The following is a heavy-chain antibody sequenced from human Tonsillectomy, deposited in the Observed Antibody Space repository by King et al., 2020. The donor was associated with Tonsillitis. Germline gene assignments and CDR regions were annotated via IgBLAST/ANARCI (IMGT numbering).Heavy chain of an antibody. V-gene: IGHV3-7*01. CDR2: IKQDGSEK. Sequence: VQLVESGGGLVQPGGSLRLSCAASGFTFSSYWMSWVRQAPGKGLEWVANIKQDGSEKYYVDSVKGRFTISRDNAENSLYLQMNSLRPEDTAVYYCASFGGGFDYWGQGTLVTVSS. D-gene: IGHD3-16*01. J-gene: IGHJ4*02. CDR3: ASFGGGFDY. CDR1: GFTFSSYW.